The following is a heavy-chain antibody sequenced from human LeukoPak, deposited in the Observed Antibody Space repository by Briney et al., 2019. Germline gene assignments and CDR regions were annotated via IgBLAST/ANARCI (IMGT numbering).Heavy chain of an antibody. J-gene: IGHJ5*02. V-gene: IGHV3-7*01. CDR3: ARRDIVVVPAAIPFLYNWFDP. Sequence: GSLRLSCAASGFTFSSYWMSWVRQAPGKGLEWVANIKQDGSEKYYVDSVKGRFTISRDNAKNSLYLQMNSLRAEDTAVYYCARRDIVVVPAAIPFLYNWFDPWGQGTLVTVSS. D-gene: IGHD2-2*02. CDR1: GFTFSSYW. CDR2: IKQDGSEK.